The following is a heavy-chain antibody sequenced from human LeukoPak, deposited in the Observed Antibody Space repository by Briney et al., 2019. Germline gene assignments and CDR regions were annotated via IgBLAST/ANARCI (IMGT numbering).Heavy chain of an antibody. Sequence: GGSLRLSCAASGFTFSSYGMHWVRQAPGKGLEWVAFIRYDGSNKYYADSVKGRFTISRDNSKNTLYLQMNSLRAEDTAVYYCARDLGASGSYVGLLGYWGQGTLVTVSS. CDR3: ARDLGASGSYVGLLGY. J-gene: IGHJ4*02. CDR2: IRYDGSNK. CDR1: GFTFSSYG. D-gene: IGHD1-26*01. V-gene: IGHV3-30*02.